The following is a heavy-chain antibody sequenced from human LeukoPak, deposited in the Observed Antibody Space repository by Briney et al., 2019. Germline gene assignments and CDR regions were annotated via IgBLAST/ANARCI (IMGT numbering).Heavy chain of an antibody. D-gene: IGHD3-10*01. CDR2: IKQDGSDK. Sequence: GGSLRLSCAASGFTFSSSWMSWVRQAPGKGLEWVAHIKQDGSDKYYVDSEKGRFTISRDNAKNSLYLQMNSLRADDTAMYYCARHSSGSYYTYWGQGTLVTVSS. CDR3: ARHSSGSYYTY. V-gene: IGHV3-7*01. J-gene: IGHJ4*02. CDR1: GFTFSSSW.